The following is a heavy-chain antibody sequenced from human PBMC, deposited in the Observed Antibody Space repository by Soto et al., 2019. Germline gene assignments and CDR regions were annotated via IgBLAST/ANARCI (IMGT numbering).Heavy chain of an antibody. J-gene: IGHJ3*02. V-gene: IGHV3-66*01. D-gene: IGHD4-17*01. CDR2: IYDDGST. CDR1: GITVSSYY. CDR3: ARTATTVTSVVAGTNHHSFAFDI. Sequence: EVQLVESGGGSVQRGGSLRLSCAASGITVSSYYMSWVRQAPGKGLEWVSVIYDDGSTHYADSVKGRSSISRDISKNTLFLQVDRLRTEDTAVYYCARTATTVTSVVAGTNHHSFAFDIWGQGTKVTVSS.